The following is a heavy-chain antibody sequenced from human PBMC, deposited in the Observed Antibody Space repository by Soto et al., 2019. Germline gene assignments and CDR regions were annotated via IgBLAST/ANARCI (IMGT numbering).Heavy chain of an antibody. CDR2: IRTKTDDEAT. CDR3: AKGAPTWTFFDY. V-gene: IGHV3-15*01. D-gene: IGHD5-12*01. J-gene: IGHJ4*02. CDR1: GFTFNYAW. Sequence: EVQLVESGGGLVKPGESLRLSCTASGFTFNYAWMSWVRQAPGKGLEWVARIRTKTDDEATDYAAPVKGRFSVSRDDSKNTVHLQMNSLTTEDTAVSYCAKGAPTWTFFDYWCQGILVTVSS.